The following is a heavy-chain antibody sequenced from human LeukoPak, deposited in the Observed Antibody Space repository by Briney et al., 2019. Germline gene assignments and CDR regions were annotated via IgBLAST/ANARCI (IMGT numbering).Heavy chain of an antibody. Sequence: ASVKVSCKASGYTFTSYDINWVRQATGQGLEWMGWMNPNSGNTGYAQKFQGRVTITRNTSISTAYMELSSLRSEDTAVYYCAVPLPPYYDFWSGYFNYWGQGTLVTVSS. J-gene: IGHJ4*02. CDR2: MNPNSGNT. CDR1: GYTFTSYD. D-gene: IGHD3-3*01. CDR3: AVPLPPYYDFWSGYFNY. V-gene: IGHV1-8*03.